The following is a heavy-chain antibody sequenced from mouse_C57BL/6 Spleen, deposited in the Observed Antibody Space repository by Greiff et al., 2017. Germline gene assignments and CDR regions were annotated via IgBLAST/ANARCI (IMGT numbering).Heavy chain of an antibody. V-gene: IGHV1-61*01. CDR3: ERRKPTVGAHDY. D-gene: IGHD1-1*01. CDR2: IYPSDSET. Sequence: QVQLQQPGAELVRPGSSVKLSCKASGYTFTSYWMDWVKQRPGQGLEWIGNIYPSDSETHYNQKFKDKATLTVDKSSSTAYMQLSSLTSEDSAVYYCERRKPTVGAHDYWGQGTTLTVSS. J-gene: IGHJ2*01. CDR1: GYTFTSYW.